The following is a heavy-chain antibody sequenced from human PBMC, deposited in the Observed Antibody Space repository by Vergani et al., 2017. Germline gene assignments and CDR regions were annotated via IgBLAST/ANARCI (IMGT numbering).Heavy chain of an antibody. V-gene: IGHV3-23*01. Sequence: EVQLLESGGGLVQPGGSLRLSCAASGFTFSNFAMSWVRQAPGKGLEWVSAISGSGGSTYYAYYADSVKGRFAISRDSSKNTLYLQMNSLRAEDTALYYCAKSLETSSYYYYGMDVWGQGP. CDR1: GFTFSNFA. CDR2: ISGSGGSTYYA. CDR3: AKSLETSSYYYYGMDV. D-gene: IGHD3-3*01. J-gene: IGHJ6*02.